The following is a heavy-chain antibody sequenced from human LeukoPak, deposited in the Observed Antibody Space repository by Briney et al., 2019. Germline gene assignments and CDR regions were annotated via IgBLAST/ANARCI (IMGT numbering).Heavy chain of an antibody. Sequence: GGSLRVSPAPSGVTFGSYVVSWVRQAPGKGLEWVSAISGSGGSTYYADSVKGRFTISRDNSKNTLYLQMNSLRAEDTAVYYCAKDLFGSGPPDYWGQGTLVTVSS. V-gene: IGHV3-23*01. D-gene: IGHD6-19*01. J-gene: IGHJ4*02. CDR3: AKDLFGSGPPDY. CDR2: ISGSGGST. CDR1: GVTFGSYV.